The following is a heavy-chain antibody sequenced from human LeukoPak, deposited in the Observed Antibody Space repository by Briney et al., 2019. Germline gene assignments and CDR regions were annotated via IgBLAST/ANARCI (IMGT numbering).Heavy chain of an antibody. V-gene: IGHV1-3*03. Sequence: ASVNVSCKASGYTFTSYGISWVRQAPGQRLEWMGWINAGNGNTKYSQEFRGRDTITRDTSASTAYMELSSLRSEDMAVYYCARAAAAGVFDYWGQGTLVTVSS. CDR2: INAGNGNT. D-gene: IGHD6-13*01. CDR3: ARAAAAGVFDY. CDR1: GYTFTSYG. J-gene: IGHJ4*02.